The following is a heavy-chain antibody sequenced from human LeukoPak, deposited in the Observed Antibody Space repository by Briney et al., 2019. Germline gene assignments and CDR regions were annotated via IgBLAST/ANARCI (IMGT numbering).Heavy chain of an antibody. Sequence: PGGSLRLSCTASAFTFSSYSMNWVRQAPGKGLEWVSSISSSSSYIYYADSVKGRFTISRDNAKNSLYLQMNSLRAEDTAVYYCARGATQTYYYDSSGYYGAFDIWGQGTMVTVSS. CDR3: ARGATQTYYYDSSGYYGAFDI. D-gene: IGHD3-22*01. V-gene: IGHV3-21*01. CDR1: AFTFSSYS. CDR2: ISSSSSYI. J-gene: IGHJ3*02.